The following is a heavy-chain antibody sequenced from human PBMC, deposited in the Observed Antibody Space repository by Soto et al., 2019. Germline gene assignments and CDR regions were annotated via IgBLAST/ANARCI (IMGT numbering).Heavy chain of an antibody. Sequence: QVQLVQSGAEVKKPGSSVKVSCKASGGTFSSYAISWVRQAPGQGLEWMGGIIPIFGTANYAQKFQGRVTIXAXXSTSTAYMGLSSLRSEDTAVYYCAREPDSSNHFDYWGQGTLVTVSS. CDR2: IIPIFGTA. CDR3: AREPDSSNHFDY. J-gene: IGHJ4*02. D-gene: IGHD6-13*01. CDR1: GGTFSSYA. V-gene: IGHV1-69*12.